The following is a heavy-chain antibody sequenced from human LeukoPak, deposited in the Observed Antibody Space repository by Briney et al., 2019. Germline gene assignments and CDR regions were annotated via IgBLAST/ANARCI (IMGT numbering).Heavy chain of an antibody. V-gene: IGHV1-2*06. CDR1: GYTFTGYY. J-gene: IGHJ3*02. CDR2: INPNSGGT. D-gene: IGHD3-22*01. Sequence: ASVKVSCKASGYTFTGYYMHWVRQAPGQGLEWMGRINPNSGGTNYAQKFQGRATMTRHTSISTAYVELSRLRSDDTAVYYCARDYYDSSGEYAFDIWGQGTMVTVSS. CDR3: ARDYYDSSGEYAFDI.